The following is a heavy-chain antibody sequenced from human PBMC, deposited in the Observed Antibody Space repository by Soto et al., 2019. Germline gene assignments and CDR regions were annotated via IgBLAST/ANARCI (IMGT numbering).Heavy chain of an antibody. CDR2: IIPVFATA. J-gene: IGHJ4*02. CDR3: ARGGSGDVWFNEF. Sequence: QEQLVQSGAEVKEPGSSVKVSCKASGGLFSSYAISWVRQAPGQGLEWMGGIIPVFATAYYAQKLQGRVKITADESTNTAYMELSSLRSEDMAMYYCARGGSGDVWFNEFWVQGSLVTVST. V-gene: IGHV1-69*01. CDR1: GGLFSSYA. D-gene: IGHD2-15*01.